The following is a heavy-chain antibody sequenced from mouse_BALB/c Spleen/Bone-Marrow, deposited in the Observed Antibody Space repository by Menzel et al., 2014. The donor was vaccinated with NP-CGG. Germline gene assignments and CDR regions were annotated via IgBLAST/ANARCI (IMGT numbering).Heavy chain of an antibody. V-gene: IGHV5-4*02. CDR1: GFTFSDYY. J-gene: IGHJ4*01. CDR3: AGDGNYYAMDY. CDR2: ISDGGSYT. D-gene: IGHD2-1*01. Sequence: EVKVVESGGGLVKPGGSLKLSCAASGFTFSDYYMYWVRQTPEKRLEWVATISDGGSYTYYPDSVKGRFTISRDNAKNNLYLQMSNLKSEDTAMYYCAGDGNYYAMDYWGQGTSVTVSS.